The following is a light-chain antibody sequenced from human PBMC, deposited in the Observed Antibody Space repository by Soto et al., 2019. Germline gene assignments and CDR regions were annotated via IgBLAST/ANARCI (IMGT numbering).Light chain of an antibody. CDR2: DAS. Sequence: DIQMTQSPSTLSASVGDRATITCRASQSINIWLAWYQQKAGKAPKLLIYDASTLESGVPSRFSGSGSGTEFTLTISSLQPDDFATYYCQHYNSYSEAFGQGTKVDIK. J-gene: IGKJ1*01. CDR1: QSINIW. V-gene: IGKV1-5*01. CDR3: QHYNSYSEA.